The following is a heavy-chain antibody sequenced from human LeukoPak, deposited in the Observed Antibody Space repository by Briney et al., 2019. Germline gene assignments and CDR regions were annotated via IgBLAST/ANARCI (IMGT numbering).Heavy chain of an antibody. CDR2: ISDSGGRT. J-gene: IGHJ4*02. Sequence: GGSLRLSCAVSGITLSNYGMSWVRQAPGKGLEWVAGISDSGGRTNYADSVKGRFTISRDNPKNTLHLQMNSLRAEDTAVYYCARNSALDYWGQGTLVTVSS. V-gene: IGHV3-23*01. D-gene: IGHD2/OR15-2a*01. CDR1: GITLSNYG. CDR3: ARNSALDY.